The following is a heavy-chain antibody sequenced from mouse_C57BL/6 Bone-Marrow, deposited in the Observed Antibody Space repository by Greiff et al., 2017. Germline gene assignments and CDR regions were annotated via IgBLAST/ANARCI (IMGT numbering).Heavy chain of an antibody. CDR1: GFTFSSYA. J-gene: IGHJ4*01. D-gene: IGHD1-1*02. V-gene: IGHV5-4*01. CDR3: ARDSVVRAMDY. Sequence: EVQRVESGGGLVKPGGSLKLSCAASGFTFSSYAMSWVRQTPEKRLEWVATISDGGSYTYYPDNVKGRFTISRDNAKDNLYLQMSHLKSEDTAMYYCARDSVVRAMDYWGQGTSVTVSS. CDR2: ISDGGSYT.